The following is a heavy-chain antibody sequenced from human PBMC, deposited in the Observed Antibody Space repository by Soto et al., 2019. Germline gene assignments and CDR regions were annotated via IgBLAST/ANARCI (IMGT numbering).Heavy chain of an antibody. Sequence: SETLSLTCAVYGGSFSGYYCSWVRQPPGKGLEWIGEIYHSGSTNYNPSLKSRVTISVDKSKNQFSLKLSSVTAADTAVYYCARESPNGYSSDYWGQGTLVTVSS. V-gene: IGHV4-34*01. J-gene: IGHJ4*02. CDR1: GGSFSGYY. CDR3: ARESPNGYSSDY. CDR2: IYHSGST. D-gene: IGHD6-13*01.